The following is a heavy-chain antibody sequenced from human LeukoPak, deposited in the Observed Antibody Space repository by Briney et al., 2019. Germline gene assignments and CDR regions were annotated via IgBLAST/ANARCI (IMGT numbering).Heavy chain of an antibody. CDR1: GGTFISYA. CDR3: ARSPGAPWDYYYGMDV. J-gene: IGHJ6*02. Sequence: GSSVKVSCKASGGTFISYAISWVRQAPGQGLEWMGGIIPIFGTANYAQKFQGRVTITADESTSTAYMELSSLRSEDTAVYYCARSPGAPWDYYYGMDVWGQGTTVTVSS. D-gene: IGHD7-27*01. V-gene: IGHV1-69*01. CDR2: IIPIFGTA.